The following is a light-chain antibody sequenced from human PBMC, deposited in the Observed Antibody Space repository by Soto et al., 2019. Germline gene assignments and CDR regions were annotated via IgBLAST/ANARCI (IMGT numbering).Light chain of an antibody. V-gene: IGLV2-14*01. CDR1: SSDVGGYNY. CDR3: SSYSSSNTLV. Sequence: QSVLTQPASVSGSPGQSITIACSGTSSDVGGYNYVSWFQQHPGKAPKLLIYEVSNRPSGVSNRFSASKSGNTASLTISGLQAEDEATYYCSSYSSSNTLVFGTGTKLTVL. CDR2: EVS. J-gene: IGLJ1*01.